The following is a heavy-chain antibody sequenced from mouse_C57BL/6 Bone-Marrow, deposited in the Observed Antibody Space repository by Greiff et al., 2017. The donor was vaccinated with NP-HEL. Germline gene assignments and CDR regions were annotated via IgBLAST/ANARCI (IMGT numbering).Heavy chain of an antibody. CDR2: IDPSDSYT. Sequence: QVQLQQPGAELVMPGASVKLSCKASGYTFTSYWMHWVKQRPGQGLEWIGEIDPSDSYTNYNQKFKGKATLTVDKSSSTAYMQLSSLTSEDSAVYYCAISFITTVVATGDWYFDVWGTGTTVTVSS. CDR1: GYTFTSYW. CDR3: AISFITTVVATGDWYFDV. D-gene: IGHD1-1*01. V-gene: IGHV1-69*01. J-gene: IGHJ1*03.